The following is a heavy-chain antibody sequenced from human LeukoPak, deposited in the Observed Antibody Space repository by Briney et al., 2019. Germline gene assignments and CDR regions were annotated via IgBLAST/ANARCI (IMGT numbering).Heavy chain of an antibody. CDR3: ARTDYGDYSYYFDY. Sequence: ASVTVSCKASGYTFTNYGISWVRQAPGQGLEWMGWISAYNGNINYAQKVQGRVTMTTDTSTSTAYMELRSLRSDDTAVYYCARTDYGDYSYYFDYWGQGTLVTVSS. V-gene: IGHV1-18*01. CDR1: GYTFTNYG. CDR2: ISAYNGNI. J-gene: IGHJ4*02. D-gene: IGHD4-17*01.